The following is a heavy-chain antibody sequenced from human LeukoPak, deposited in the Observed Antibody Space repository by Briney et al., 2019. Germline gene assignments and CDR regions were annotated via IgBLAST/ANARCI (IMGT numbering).Heavy chain of an antibody. CDR3: ARGDYVWGSYRFHY. J-gene: IGHJ4*02. Sequence: GGSLRLSWAASGFTFSSYRMSWVRQAPGKGLEWVANIKQDGSEKYYVDSVKGRFTISRDNAKNSLYLQMNSLRAEDTAVYYCARGDYVWGSYRFHYWGQGTLVTVSS. D-gene: IGHD3-16*02. V-gene: IGHV3-7*01. CDR1: GFTFSSYR. CDR2: IKQDGSEK.